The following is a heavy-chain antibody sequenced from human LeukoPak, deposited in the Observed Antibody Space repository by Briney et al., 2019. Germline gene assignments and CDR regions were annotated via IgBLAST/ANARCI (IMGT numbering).Heavy chain of an antibody. D-gene: IGHD3-3*01. V-gene: IGHV4-39*01. CDR3: ARRYYDFWSGYFSL. CDR1: GGSISSSSYY. CDR2: IYYSGST. J-gene: IGHJ4*02. Sequence: SETLCLTCTVSGGSISSSSYYWGWIRQPPGKGLEWIGSIYYSGSTYYNPSLKSRVTISVDTSKNQFSLKLSSVTAAGTAVYYCARRYYDFWSGYFSLWGQGTLVTVSS.